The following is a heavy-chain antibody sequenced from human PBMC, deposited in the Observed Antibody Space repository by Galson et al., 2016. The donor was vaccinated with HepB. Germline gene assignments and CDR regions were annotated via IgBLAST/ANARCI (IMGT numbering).Heavy chain of an antibody. D-gene: IGHD4-23*01. J-gene: IGHJ4*02. V-gene: IGHV1-69*13. CDR3: ARGAPFTTVVASYYFDY. Sequence: SVKVSCKASGGTFPSYSIGWVRQAPGQGLEWMGGIIPIFGTSNYAQNFQGRLTIAADDSTGTAYMELSSLRSEDTAVYYCARGAPFTTVVASYYFDYWGLGALVTISS. CDR1: GGTFPSYS. CDR2: IIPIFGTS.